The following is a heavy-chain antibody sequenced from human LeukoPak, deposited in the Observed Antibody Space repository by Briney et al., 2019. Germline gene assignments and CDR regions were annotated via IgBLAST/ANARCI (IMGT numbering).Heavy chain of an antibody. D-gene: IGHD1-26*01. CDR3: ATADKWEPLDY. CDR2: FDPEDGES. J-gene: IGHJ4*02. V-gene: IGHV1-24*01. CDR1: GASLSETS. Sequence: ALVKLSCKVSGASLSETSIHWVRQAPGQWLEWMGGFDPEDGESIFAQRFQGRFSMTEDTSTDTAYMELRSLRPEDTAVYYCATADKWEPLDYWGQGTLVTVSS.